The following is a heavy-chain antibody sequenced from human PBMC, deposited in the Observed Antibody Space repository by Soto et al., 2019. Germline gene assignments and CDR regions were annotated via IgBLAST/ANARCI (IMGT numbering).Heavy chain of an antibody. Sequence: ASVKVSCKASGYTFTGYYMHWVRQAPGQGLEWMGWINPNSGGTNYAQKFQGWVTMTRDTSISTAYMELSRLRSDDTAVYYCAREGPGYYYGSGSYHFDYWGQGTLVTVSS. J-gene: IGHJ4*02. CDR2: INPNSGGT. CDR3: AREGPGYYYGSGSYHFDY. V-gene: IGHV1-2*04. D-gene: IGHD3-10*01. CDR1: GYTFTGYY.